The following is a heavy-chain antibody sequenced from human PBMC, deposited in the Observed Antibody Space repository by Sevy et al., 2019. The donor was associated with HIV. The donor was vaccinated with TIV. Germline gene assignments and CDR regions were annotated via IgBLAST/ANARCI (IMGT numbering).Heavy chain of an antibody. CDR3: AKERNNYDTNGYYSYYFDY. V-gene: IGHV3-9*01. Sequence: GGSLRLSCAASGLTFDEYAMHWVRQAPGKGLEWVSGISWNSGNIGYADSVKGRFTISRDNAKNSLYLQMNSLRPEDTALYYCAKERNNYDTNGYYSYYFDYWGQGTLVTVSS. CDR1: GLTFDEYA. D-gene: IGHD3-22*01. CDR2: ISWNSGNI. J-gene: IGHJ4*02.